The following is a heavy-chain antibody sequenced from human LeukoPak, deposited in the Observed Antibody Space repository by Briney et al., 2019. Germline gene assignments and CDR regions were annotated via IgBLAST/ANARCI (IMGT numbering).Heavy chain of an antibody. CDR1: GGSISSSSYY. V-gene: IGHV4-39*01. CDR3: ARPSSYCSSTSCPFDY. J-gene: IGHJ4*02. CDR2: IYYSGST. D-gene: IGHD2-2*01. Sequence: SETLSLTCTVSGGSISSSSYYWGWIRQPPGKGLEWIGSIYYSGSTYYNPSLKGRVTISVDTSKNQFSLKLSSVTAADTAVYYCARPSSYCSSTSCPFDYWGQGTLVTVSS.